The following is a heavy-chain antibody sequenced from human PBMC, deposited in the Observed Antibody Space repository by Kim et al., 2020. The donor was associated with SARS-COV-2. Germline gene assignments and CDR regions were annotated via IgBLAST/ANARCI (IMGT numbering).Heavy chain of an antibody. CDR2: ISYDGSNK. CDR1: GFTFSSYA. D-gene: IGHD6-13*01. Sequence: GGSLRLSCAASGFTFSSYAMHWVRQAPGKGLEWVAVISYDGSNKYYADSVKGRFTISRDNSKNTLYLQMNSLRAEDTAVYYCARGDEQLVLDYWGQGTLVTVSS. J-gene: IGHJ4*02. V-gene: IGHV3-30*04. CDR3: ARGDEQLVLDY.